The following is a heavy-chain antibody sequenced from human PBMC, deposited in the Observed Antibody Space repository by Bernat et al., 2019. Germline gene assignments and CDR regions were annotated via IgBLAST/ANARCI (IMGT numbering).Heavy chain of an antibody. CDR1: GYTFTNYA. V-gene: IGHV1-3*01. CDR3: ARRLTGASNCFDS. J-gene: IGHJ5*01. Sequence: QVQLVQSGAEVKKPGASVKVSCEASGYTFTNYAMHWVRQAPGQRLEWMGWINPANGDTKYSQKFQGRVTITRDTSATTVYMELSSLGSEDTAVYFCARRLTGASNCFDSWGQGTLVTVSS. CDR2: INPANGDT.